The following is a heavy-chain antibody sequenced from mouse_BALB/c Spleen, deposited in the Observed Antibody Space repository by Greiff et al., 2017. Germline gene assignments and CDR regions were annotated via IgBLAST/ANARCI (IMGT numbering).Heavy chain of an antibody. D-gene: IGHD1-1*01. V-gene: IGHV5-6*01. J-gene: IGHJ3*01. CDR2: ISSGGSYT. CDR3: ARQITTVVATDWFAY. Sequence: EVQVVESGGDLVKPGGSLKLSCAASGFTFSSYGMSWVRQTPDKRLEWVATISSGGSYTYYPDSVKGRFTISRDNAKNTLYLQMSSLKSEDTAMYYCARQITTVVATDWFAYWGQGTLVTVSA. CDR1: GFTFSSYG.